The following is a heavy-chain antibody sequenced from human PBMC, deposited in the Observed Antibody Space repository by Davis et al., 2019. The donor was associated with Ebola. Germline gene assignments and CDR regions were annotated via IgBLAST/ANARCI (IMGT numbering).Heavy chain of an antibody. V-gene: IGHV3-11*01. CDR2: ISRGGNTK. CDR1: GFTFSDYK. Sequence: GESLKISCAASGFTFSDYKMNWVRQAPGKGLEWISYISRGGNTKYYADSVKGRFTISRDNAKNSLYLQMNSLRAEDTAVYYCARDLLTGTTWDYWGQGTLVTVSS. D-gene: IGHD1-20*01. J-gene: IGHJ4*02. CDR3: ARDLLTGTTWDY.